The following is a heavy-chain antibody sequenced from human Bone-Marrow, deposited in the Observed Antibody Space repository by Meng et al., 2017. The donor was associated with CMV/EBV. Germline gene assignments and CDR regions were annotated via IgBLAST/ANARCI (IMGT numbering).Heavy chain of an antibody. V-gene: IGHV1-69*02. CDR1: GGTFSSYT. CDR2: IIPILGIA. D-gene: IGHD1-14*01. CDR3: ARSPSNHAFDI. Sequence: SVKVSCKASGGTFSSYTISWVRQAPGQGLEWMGRIIPILGIANYAQKFQGRVTITADKSTSTAYMELSSLRSEDTAVYYCARSPSNHAFDIWGQGTMVTVSS. J-gene: IGHJ3*02.